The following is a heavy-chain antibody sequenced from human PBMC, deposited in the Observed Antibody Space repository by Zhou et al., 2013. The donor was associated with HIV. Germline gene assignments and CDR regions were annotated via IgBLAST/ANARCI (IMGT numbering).Heavy chain of an antibody. CDR1: GYTLTGFG. CDR2: ISSYRGHT. Sequence: QVQLVQSGAEVKRPGASVKVSCKASGYTLTGFGISWVRQAPGQGLEWMGWISSYRGHTNYAQKLQGRVSLTTDTSTNTAYMELRSLRSDDTAAYYCARALSTRWIGGGFYYMDVWGKGTTVTVS. J-gene: IGHJ6*03. D-gene: IGHD6-19*01. V-gene: IGHV1-18*01. CDR3: ARALSTRWIGGGFYYMDV.